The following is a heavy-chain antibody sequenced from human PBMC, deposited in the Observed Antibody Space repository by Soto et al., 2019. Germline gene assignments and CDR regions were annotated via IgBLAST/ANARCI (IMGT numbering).Heavy chain of an antibody. CDR2: ISGSGGST. CDR1: GFTFINYA. J-gene: IGHJ4*02. Sequence: GGSLRLSCAASGFTFINYAMSWVRQAPGKGLEWVSAISGSGGSTYYADSVKGRFTISRDNSKNTLFLQMNSLRAEDTAVYYCAKDPGYYDFWSGYVTDWGQGTLVTVS. CDR3: AKDPGYYDFWSGYVTD. V-gene: IGHV3-23*01. D-gene: IGHD3-3*01.